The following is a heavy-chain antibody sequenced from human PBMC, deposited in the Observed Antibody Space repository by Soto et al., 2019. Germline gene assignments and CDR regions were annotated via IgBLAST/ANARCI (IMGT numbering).Heavy chain of an antibody. D-gene: IGHD6-13*01. CDR1: GGTFSSYR. V-gene: IGHV1-69*13. J-gene: IGHJ5*02. Sequence: SVKVSCKASGGTFSSYRINWVRQAPGQGLEWVGGIVPIYRTADYAQKFQGRVTITADESARTAYMELSSLRSEDTAVYYCARDFSLNSSSWYGNWFDPWGQGVLVTVSS. CDR3: ARDFSLNSSSWYGNWFDP. CDR2: IVPIYRTA.